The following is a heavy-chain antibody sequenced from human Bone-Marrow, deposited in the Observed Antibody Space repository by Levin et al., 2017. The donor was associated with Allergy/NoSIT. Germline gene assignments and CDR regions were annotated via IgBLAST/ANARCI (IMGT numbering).Heavy chain of an antibody. D-gene: IGHD3-9*01. V-gene: IGHV3-49*04. Sequence: AGGSLRLSCIGSGFRFGDFAMTWVRQAPGKGLEWVGYIRARAYGGTPEYVPSVKARFTISRDDSKSIAYLQMNSLKTEDTALYYCTRGSGRYEYWGQGALVTVSS. J-gene: IGHJ4*02. CDR2: IRARAYGGTP. CDR1: GFRFGDFA. CDR3: TRGSGRYEY.